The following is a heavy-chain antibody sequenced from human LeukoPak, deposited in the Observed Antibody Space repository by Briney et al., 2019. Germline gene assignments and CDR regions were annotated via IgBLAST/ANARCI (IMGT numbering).Heavy chain of an antibody. CDR2: IKQDGSEK. Sequence: GGSLRLSCAASGFTFSNYAMNWVRQAPGKGLEWVANIKQDGSEKYYVDSVKGRFTISRDNAKDSLYLQMNSLRAEDTAVYYCAREPDYDSSGSDTNFDYWGQGTLVTVSS. CDR1: GFTFSNYA. J-gene: IGHJ4*02. D-gene: IGHD3-22*01. V-gene: IGHV3-7*01. CDR3: AREPDYDSSGSDTNFDY.